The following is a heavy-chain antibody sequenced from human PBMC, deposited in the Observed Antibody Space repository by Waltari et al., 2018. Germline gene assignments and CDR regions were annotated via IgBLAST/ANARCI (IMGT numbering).Heavy chain of an antibody. CDR3: ARDRGIGLYFDS. CDR2: IHRRGKT. Sequence: QLQLQESGPGLVKPSGTLSLTCTVPDDSMNSKSWWSWVRQSPEKGLEWIGQIHRRGKTNYNPSLESRVTISLDTSKNQFSLKLTSTTAADTAVYYCARDRGIGLYFDSWGQGTLVTVSP. V-gene: IGHV4-4*02. CDR1: DDSMNSKSW. J-gene: IGHJ4*02. D-gene: IGHD1-26*01.